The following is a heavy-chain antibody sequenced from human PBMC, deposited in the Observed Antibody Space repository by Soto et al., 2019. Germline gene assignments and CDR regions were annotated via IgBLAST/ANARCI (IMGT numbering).Heavy chain of an antibody. CDR3: ARAEGYSMDV. J-gene: IGHJ6*02. Sequence: EVQLVESGGGLVKPGGCLRLSCAASGFTFSSYSMNWVRQAPGKGLEWVSSISSSSSYIYYADAVKGRFTISRDNAKNSLYLQMNSLRAEDTAVHYCARAEGYSMDVWGQGTTVTVSS. V-gene: IGHV3-21*01. CDR1: GFTFSSYS. CDR2: ISSSSSYI. D-gene: IGHD6-13*01.